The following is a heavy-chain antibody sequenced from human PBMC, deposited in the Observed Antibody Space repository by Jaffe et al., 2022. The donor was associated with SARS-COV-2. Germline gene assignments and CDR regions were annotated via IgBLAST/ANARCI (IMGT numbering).Heavy chain of an antibody. V-gene: IGHV3-49*05. CDR2: IRSKAYGGTT. Sequence: EVQLVESGGGLVKPGRSLRLSCTASGFTFGDYAMSWFRQAPGKGLEWVGFIRSKAYGGTTEYAASVKGRFTISRDDSKSIAYLQMNSLKTEDTAVYYCTREGVSFYCSGGSCYHDYWGQGTLVTVSS. J-gene: IGHJ4*02. CDR1: GFTFGDYA. CDR3: TREGVSFYCSGGSCYHDY. D-gene: IGHD2-15*01.